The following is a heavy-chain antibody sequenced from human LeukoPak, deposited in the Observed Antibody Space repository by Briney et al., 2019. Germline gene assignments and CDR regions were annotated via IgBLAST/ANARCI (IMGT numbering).Heavy chain of an antibody. Sequence: SETLSLTCAVSAYSISSGYYWGWIRQPPGKGLEWIASIYHSGITYYNPSLKSRVTISVDTSKNHFSLKVGSVTAADSAVYYCARQYTSGSGYYFDYWGQGALVSVSS. CDR1: AYSISSGYY. D-gene: IGHD6-25*01. V-gene: IGHV4-38-2*01. J-gene: IGHJ4*02. CDR3: ARQYTSGSGYYFDY. CDR2: IYHSGIT.